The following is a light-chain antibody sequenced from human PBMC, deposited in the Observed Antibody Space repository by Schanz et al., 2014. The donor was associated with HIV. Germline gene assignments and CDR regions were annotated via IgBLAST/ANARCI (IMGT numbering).Light chain of an antibody. CDR1: SSDVLYSSF. J-gene: IGLJ1*01. CDR2: EVS. V-gene: IGLV2-14*01. Sequence: QSALTQPASVSGSPGQSITVSCSGASSDVLYSSFISWYQQQPGRPPKLLISEVSKRPSGVSNRFSGSKSGNTASLTISGLQAEDEAAYYCGSYTFASTPYVFGSGTKVTVL. CDR3: GSYTFASTPYV.